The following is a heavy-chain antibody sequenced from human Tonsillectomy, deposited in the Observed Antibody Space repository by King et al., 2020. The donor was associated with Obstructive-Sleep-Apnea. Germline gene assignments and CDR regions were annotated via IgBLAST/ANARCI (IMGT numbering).Heavy chain of an antibody. D-gene: IGHD5-18*01. J-gene: IGHJ4*02. CDR3: ARDDRYTYGYFDY. V-gene: IGHV4-39*07. CDR1: GGSISSSSYY. Sequence: QLQESGPGLVKPSETLSLTCTVSGGSISSSSYYWGWIRQPPRKGLEWIGSIYYSGSTYYNPSLKSRVTISVDTSKNQFSLKLSSVTAADTAVYYCARDDRYTYGYFDYWGQGTLVTVSS. CDR2: IYYSGST.